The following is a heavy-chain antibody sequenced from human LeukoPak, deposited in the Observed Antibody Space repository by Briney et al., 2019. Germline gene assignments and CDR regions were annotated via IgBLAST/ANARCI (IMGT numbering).Heavy chain of an antibody. CDR3: ARDRVYCSGGSCLNWFDP. J-gene: IGHJ5*02. CDR2: ISAYNGNT. D-gene: IGHD2-15*01. Sequence: GASVKVSCKAPGYTFTSYGISWVRQAPGQGLEWMGWISAYNGNTNYAQKLQGRVTMTTDTSTSTAYMELRSLRSDDTAVYYCARDRVYCSGGSCLNWFDPWGQGTLVTVSS. CDR1: GYTFTSYG. V-gene: IGHV1-18*04.